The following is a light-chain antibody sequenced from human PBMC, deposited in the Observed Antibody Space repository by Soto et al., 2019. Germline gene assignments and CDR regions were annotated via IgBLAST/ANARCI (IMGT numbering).Light chain of an antibody. V-gene: IGLV2-18*02. J-gene: IGLJ1*01. Sequence: QSALTQPPSVSGSPGQSVTISCTGTSSDVGSYNRVSWYQQPPGTAPKLMIYEVSNRPSGVPDRFSGSKSGNTASLTISGLQPEDEADYYCSSYTTSNTRQIVFGTGTKLTVL. CDR2: EVS. CDR1: SSDVGSYNR. CDR3: SSYTTSNTRQIV.